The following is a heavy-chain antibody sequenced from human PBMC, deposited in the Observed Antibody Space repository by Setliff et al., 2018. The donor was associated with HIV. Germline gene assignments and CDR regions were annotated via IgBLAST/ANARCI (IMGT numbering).Heavy chain of an antibody. Sequence: SETLSLTCTVSGGSVSSGSYFWSWIRQPPGKGLEWIGYIYSSGSTNYNPSLKSRVTISVDTSKNEFSLKPSSVTAADTAIYYCARRGNYYDTGGSKYFDYWGQGTLVTVSS. D-gene: IGHD3-22*01. V-gene: IGHV4-61*01. J-gene: IGHJ4*02. CDR3: ARRGNYYDTGGSKYFDY. CDR1: GGSVSSGSYF. CDR2: IYSSGST.